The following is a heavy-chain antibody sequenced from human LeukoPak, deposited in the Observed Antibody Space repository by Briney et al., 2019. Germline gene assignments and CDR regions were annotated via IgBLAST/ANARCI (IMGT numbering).Heavy chain of an antibody. CDR2: ISYDGSNK. V-gene: IGHV3-30-3*01. CDR1: GFTFSSYA. D-gene: IGHD2-2*01. CDR3: ARGPYVVPAGTTAAEYFQH. J-gene: IGHJ1*01. Sequence: GGSLRLSCAASGFTFSSYAMHWVRQAPGKGLEWVAVISYDGSNKYYADSVKGRFTISRDNSKNTLYLQMNSLRAEDTAVYYCARGPYVVPAGTTAAEYFQHWGHGTLVTVSS.